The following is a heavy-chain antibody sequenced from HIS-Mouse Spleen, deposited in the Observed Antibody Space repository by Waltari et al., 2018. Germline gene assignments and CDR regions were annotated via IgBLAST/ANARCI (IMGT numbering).Heavy chain of an antibody. V-gene: IGHV4-39*07. D-gene: IGHD6-13*01. Sequence: QLQLQESGPGLVKPSETLSLTCTVSGGSISSSSHYWGWIRQPPGKGLEWIGSIYYSGSTSYNPSLKSRVTISVDTSKNQFSLKLNSVTAADTAVYYCAREIPYSSSWYDWYFDLWGRGTLVTVSS. J-gene: IGHJ2*01. CDR2: IYYSGST. CDR3: AREIPYSSSWYDWYFDL. CDR1: GGSISSSSHY.